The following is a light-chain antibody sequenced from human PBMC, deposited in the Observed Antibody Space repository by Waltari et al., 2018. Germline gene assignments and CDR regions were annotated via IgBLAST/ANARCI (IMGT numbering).Light chain of an antibody. V-gene: IGKV3-20*01. J-gene: IGKJ4*01. CDR1: QSVTSIS. CDR2: GTS. Sequence: IVLTQSPDTLSLSPGERVTLSCRASQSVTSISLAWYQQKPGQAPRLLIYGTSSRATGFPDRFSGSGSGTDFTLTISRLEPEDFGVYHCQQYDGSAVTFGGGTKVEIK. CDR3: QQYDGSAVT.